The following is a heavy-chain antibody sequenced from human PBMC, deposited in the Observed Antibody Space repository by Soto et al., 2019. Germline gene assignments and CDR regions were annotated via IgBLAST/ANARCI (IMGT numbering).Heavy chain of an antibody. CDR1: GFMVNSNY. CDR3: ARVYGDYGGFFEY. V-gene: IGHV3-53*04. D-gene: IGHD4-17*01. CDR2: IYSGGYT. Sequence: GGSLRLSCAASGFMVNSNYMSWVRQFPGKRLEWVSVIYSGGYTHYADSVKGRFTISRHNIKNTLYLQMNSLRAEDTAVYYCARVYGDYGGFFEYWGQGTQVTVSS. J-gene: IGHJ4*02.